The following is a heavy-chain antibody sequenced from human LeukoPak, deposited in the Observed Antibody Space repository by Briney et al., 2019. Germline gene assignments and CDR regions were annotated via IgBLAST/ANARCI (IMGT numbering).Heavy chain of an antibody. J-gene: IGHJ4*02. CDR1: GFTFSKYD. CDR3: ARDLAVARIAVAGSDY. D-gene: IGHD6-19*01. V-gene: IGHV3-21*01. Sequence: PGGSLRLSCAVSGFTFSKYDMNWVRQAPGKGLEWVSSISTTSTYIYYADSVKGRFTVSRDNAKNSLYLQMNSLRADDTAVYYCARDLAVARIAVAGSDYWGQGTLVTVSS. CDR2: ISTTSTYI.